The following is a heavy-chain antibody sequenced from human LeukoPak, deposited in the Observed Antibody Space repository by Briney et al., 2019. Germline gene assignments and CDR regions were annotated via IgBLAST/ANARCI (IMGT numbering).Heavy chain of an antibody. CDR2: VYTSGST. D-gene: IGHD1-14*01. CDR3: AGRNY. CDR1: GASISSYY. J-gene: IGHJ4*02. V-gene: IGHV4-4*07. Sequence: SEALSLTCTVSGASISSYYWSWIRQPAGKGLEWIGRVYTSGSTNYNSSFRSRVTMSVDRSRNQFSLKMNSVTAADTAVYYCAGRNYWGQGILVTVSS.